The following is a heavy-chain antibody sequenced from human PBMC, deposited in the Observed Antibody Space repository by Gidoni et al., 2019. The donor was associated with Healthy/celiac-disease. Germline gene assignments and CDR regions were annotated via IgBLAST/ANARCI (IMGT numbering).Heavy chain of an antibody. CDR3: ARDRRTAMVDYYYYYGMDV. CDR2: INRDGSST. J-gene: IGHJ6*02. Sequence: EVQLVESGGGLVQPGGSLRLSCAASGFTFSSYWTHWVRQAPGKGLVWVSRINRDGSSTSYADSVKGRFTISRDNAKNTLYLQMNSLRAEDTAVYYCARDRRTAMVDYYYYYGMDVWGQGTTVTVSS. D-gene: IGHD5-18*01. V-gene: IGHV3-74*01. CDR1: GFTFSSYW.